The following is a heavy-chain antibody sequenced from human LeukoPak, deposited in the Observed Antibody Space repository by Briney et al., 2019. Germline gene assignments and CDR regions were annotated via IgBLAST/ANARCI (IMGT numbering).Heavy chain of an antibody. V-gene: IGHV4-34*01. CDR1: GGSFRGHY. J-gene: IGHJ4*02. Sequence: SEILSLTGAVYGGSFRGHYWSRIRQPPGKGLEWMGEINHSGSTNYNPSHESRATISVDTTKNQFSLMLSSVTAADAAVYYCARAAPESGYSSSWYFSLISGRTFDYWGQGTLVTVFS. CDR2: INHSGST. CDR3: ARAAPESGYSSSWYFSLISGRTFDY. D-gene: IGHD6-13*01.